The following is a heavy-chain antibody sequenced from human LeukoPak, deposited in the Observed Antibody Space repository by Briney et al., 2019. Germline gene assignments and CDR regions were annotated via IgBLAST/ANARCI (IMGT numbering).Heavy chain of an antibody. J-gene: IGHJ4*02. V-gene: IGHV3-23*01. CDR3: AKDYCTGTNCYGDY. CDR1: GFTFSNYA. D-gene: IGHD2-2*01. Sequence: GGSLRLSCAASGFTFSNYAMTWVRQAPGKGLEWVSAVSAGGGDTYYADSVKGRFTISRDNSKSTLYLQMNSLRADDTAVYYCAKDYCTGTNCYGDYWGQGTLVTVSS. CDR2: VSAGGGDT.